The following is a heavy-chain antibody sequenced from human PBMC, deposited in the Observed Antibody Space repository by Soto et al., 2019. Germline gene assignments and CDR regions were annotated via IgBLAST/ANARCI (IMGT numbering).Heavy chain of an antibody. Sequence: ASLKVSCKASGYTFTSYAMHWVRQAPGQRLEWMGWINAGNGNTKYSQKFQGRVTITRDTSASTAYMELSSLRSEDTAVYYCARLPQDSSGWYVDYWGQGTLVTVSS. D-gene: IGHD6-19*01. V-gene: IGHV1-3*01. CDR1: GYTFTSYA. CDR3: ARLPQDSSGWYVDY. CDR2: INAGNGNT. J-gene: IGHJ4*02.